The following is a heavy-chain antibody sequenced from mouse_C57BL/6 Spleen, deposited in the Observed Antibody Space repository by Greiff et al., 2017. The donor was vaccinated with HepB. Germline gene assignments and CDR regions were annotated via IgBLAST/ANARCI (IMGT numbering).Heavy chain of an antibody. V-gene: IGHV1-26*01. D-gene: IGHD1-1*01. CDR3: ARWGGSSYHWYFDV. CDR1: GYTFTDYY. J-gene: IGHJ1*03. Sequence: VQLQQSGPELVKPGASVKISCKASGYTFTDYYMNWVKQSHGKSLEWIGDINPNNGGTSYNQKFKGKATLTVDTSSSTAYMELRSLTSEDSAVYYCARWGGSSYHWYFDVWGTGTTVTVSS. CDR2: INPNNGGT.